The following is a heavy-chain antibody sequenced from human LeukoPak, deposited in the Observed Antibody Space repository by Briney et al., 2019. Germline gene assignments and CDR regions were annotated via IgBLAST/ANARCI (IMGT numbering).Heavy chain of an antibody. CDR2: ISSSSSYV. Sequence: GGSLRLSCAASGFTFSSYSMNWVRQAPGKGLEWVSSISSSSSYVYYADSVKGRFTISRDNAKNSLYLQMNSLRAEDTAVYYCARDHKGVFEYWGQGTLVTVSS. V-gene: IGHV3-21*01. CDR3: ARDHKGVFEY. J-gene: IGHJ4*02. CDR1: GFTFSSYS.